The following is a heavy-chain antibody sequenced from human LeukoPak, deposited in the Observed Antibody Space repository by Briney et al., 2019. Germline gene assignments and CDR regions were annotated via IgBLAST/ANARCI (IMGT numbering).Heavy chain of an antibody. Sequence: GRSLRLSCAASGFTFSSYAMHWVRQAPGKGLEWVAVISYDGSNKYYADSVKGRFTISRDNSKNTLYLQMNSLRAEDTAVYYCAKGGSSGWYKGRKNWFDPWGQGTLVTVSS. CDR2: ISYDGSNK. D-gene: IGHD6-19*01. CDR3: AKGGSSGWYKGRKNWFDP. J-gene: IGHJ5*02. V-gene: IGHV3-30-3*01. CDR1: GFTFSSYA.